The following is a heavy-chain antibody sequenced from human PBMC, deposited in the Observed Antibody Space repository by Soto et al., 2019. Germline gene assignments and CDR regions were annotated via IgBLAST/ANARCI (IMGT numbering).Heavy chain of an antibody. Sequence: SETLSLTCTVSGGSVNSDSYYWSWIRQPPGRGLEWIGYIYYTGSTNYNPSLKSRVTMSVDTSRNQFSLKLTSATAADTAVYYCARGQFYSGSGNFNNLMFDAWGQGIQVTVSS. V-gene: IGHV4-61*01. CDR1: GGSVNSDSYY. CDR3: ARGQFYSGSGNFNNLMFDA. CDR2: IYYTGST. D-gene: IGHD3-10*01. J-gene: IGHJ5*02.